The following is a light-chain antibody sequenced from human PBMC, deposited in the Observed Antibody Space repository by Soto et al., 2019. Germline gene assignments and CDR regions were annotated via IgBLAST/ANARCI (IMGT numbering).Light chain of an antibody. J-gene: IGLJ1*01. CDR2: EVS. Sequence: QSALTQPPSASGSTGQSVTISCTGTSSDIGAYNYVSWYQQYPGKAPKLMIFEVSKRPSGVPDRFSGSKSGNTASLTVSGLQAEDEADYYCCSYAGSNNLIFGTGTKLTVL. CDR1: SSDIGAYNY. V-gene: IGLV2-8*01. CDR3: CSYAGSNNLI.